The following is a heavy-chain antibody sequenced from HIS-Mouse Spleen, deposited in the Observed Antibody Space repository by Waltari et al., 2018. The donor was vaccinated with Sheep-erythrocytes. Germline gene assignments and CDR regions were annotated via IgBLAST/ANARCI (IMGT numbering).Heavy chain of an antibody. CDR1: GFTFSSYA. V-gene: IGHV3-30*04. CDR3: ARSLNQRGIAAAGIGY. D-gene: IGHD6-13*01. Sequence: QVQLVESGGGVVQPGRSLRLSCAASGFTFSSYAMHWVRQAPGKGLEWVAVISYDGSNKYYADSVKGRFTISRDNSKNTLYLQMNSLRAEDTAVYYCARSLNQRGIAAAGIGYWGQGTLVTVSS. J-gene: IGHJ4*02. CDR2: ISYDGSNK.